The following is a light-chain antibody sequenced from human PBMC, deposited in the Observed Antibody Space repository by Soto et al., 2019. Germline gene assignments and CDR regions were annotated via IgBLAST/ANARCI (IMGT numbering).Light chain of an antibody. J-gene: IGKJ5*01. CDR3: QQRRSWPPTIT. CDR2: DAS. V-gene: IGKV3-11*01. Sequence: DIVLPPPPDTLSLSPVESATLSCTARQSVSTYLAWYQQRPGQAPRLLIYDASYRATDIPPRFSGSGSGTDFTLTISSLEPEDFAVYYCQQRRSWPPTITFGQGTRLEIK. CDR1: QSVSTY.